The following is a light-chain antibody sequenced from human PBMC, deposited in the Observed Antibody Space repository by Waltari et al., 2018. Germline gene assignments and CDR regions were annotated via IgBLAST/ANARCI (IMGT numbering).Light chain of an antibody. CDR3: SSRTNSITWV. Sequence: QSALTQPASVSGSPGQSITISCTATSSDSGPNTYVPCYQPHPGKAPKVLIYDVTDRPSGVSNRFSGSKSGSTASLTISGLQTEDEADYYCSSRTNSITWVFGGGTKVTVL. V-gene: IGLV2-14*03. CDR1: SSDSGPNTY. J-gene: IGLJ3*02. CDR2: DVT.